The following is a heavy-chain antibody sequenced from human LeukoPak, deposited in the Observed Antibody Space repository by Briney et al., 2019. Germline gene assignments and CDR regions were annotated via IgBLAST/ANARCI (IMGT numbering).Heavy chain of an antibody. J-gene: IGHJ3*02. CDR3: ARERPPYYYGSGSYRAFDI. D-gene: IGHD3-10*01. Sequence: SSETLSLTCAVYGGSFSGYYWSWIRQPPGEGLEWIGEINHSGSTNYNPSLKSRVTISVDTSKNQFSLKLSSVTAADTAVYYCARERPPYYYGSGSYRAFDIWGQGTMVTVSS. CDR1: GGSFSGYY. CDR2: INHSGST. V-gene: IGHV4-34*01.